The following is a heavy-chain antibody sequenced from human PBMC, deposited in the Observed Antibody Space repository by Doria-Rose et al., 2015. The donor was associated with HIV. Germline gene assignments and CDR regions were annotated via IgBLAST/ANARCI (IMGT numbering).Heavy chain of an antibody. V-gene: IGHV4-31*03. CDR2: TYYTGTS. J-gene: IGHJ4*02. CDR3: ARMGSYRELDY. Sequence: VQLFESGSGLVCPSDTLSLTCSVSGASVSSRGYYWNWVRQVPGKGLESLGYTYYTGTSDYSPSLKSRLNMAVDTSKNQFSLKLSFVTVADTAVYYCARMGSYRELDYWGQGARGTVYS. D-gene: IGHD3-3*01. CDR1: GASVSSRGYY.